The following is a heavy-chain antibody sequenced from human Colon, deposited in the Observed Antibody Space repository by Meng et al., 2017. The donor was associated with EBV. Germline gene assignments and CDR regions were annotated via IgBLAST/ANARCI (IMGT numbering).Heavy chain of an antibody. CDR2: INAGNGNT. D-gene: IGHD5-12*01. J-gene: IGHJ4*02. CDR3: ARGSGGYDPFDY. V-gene: IGHV1-3*01. CDR1: GYTFTSYA. Sequence: QVQLVQSGXEVKKXXXSVKVSCKASGYTFTSYAMHWVRQAPGQRLEWMGWINAGNGNTKYSQKFQGRVTITRDTSASTAYMELSSLRSEDTAVYYCARGSGGYDPFDYLGQGTLVTVAS.